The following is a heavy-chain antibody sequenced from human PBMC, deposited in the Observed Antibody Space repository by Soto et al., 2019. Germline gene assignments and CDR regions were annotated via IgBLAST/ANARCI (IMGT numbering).Heavy chain of an antibody. J-gene: IGHJ5*02. CDR1: GYTFTSYD. D-gene: IGHD3-10*01. CDR3: ARDRSLRFDP. V-gene: IGHV1-8*01. Sequence: QVQLVQSGAEVKKPGASVKVSCKASGYTFTSYDINWVRQATGQGLEWMGWMNPNSGNTGYAQKFQGRFTMTRNTSMSTAYMEMSSLRAEDTAVYYCARDRSLRFDPWGQGTLVTVSS. CDR2: MNPNSGNT.